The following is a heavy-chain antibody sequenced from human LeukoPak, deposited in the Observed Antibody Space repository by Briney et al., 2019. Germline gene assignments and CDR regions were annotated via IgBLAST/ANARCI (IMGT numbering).Heavy chain of an antibody. CDR3: SRGRTEWYIDL. V-gene: IGHV3-7*01. CDR1: GFISSPYW. Sequence: GGSLRLSCAASGFISSPYWVSWGRPAPRVGVERVSNMKEDGGEKFYVDSVRGRFTISRDNGKNSGYLQMNSLRVEDTGVYYLSRGRTEWYIDLWGRGTLVTVST. D-gene: IGHD2-8*02. CDR2: MKEDGGEK. J-gene: IGHJ2*01.